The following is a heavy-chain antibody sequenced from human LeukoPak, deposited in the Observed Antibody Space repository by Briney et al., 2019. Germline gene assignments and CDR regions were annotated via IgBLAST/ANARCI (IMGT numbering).Heavy chain of an antibody. Sequence: PGGSLRLSCAASGFTFSSYSMNWVRQAPGKGLEWVAVISSDASNKYYADSVKGRSTISRDNSKNTLYLQMNGLRVEDTAVYYCAREVSAAGLDYWGQGTLVTVSS. CDR2: ISSDASNK. CDR1: GFTFSSYS. D-gene: IGHD6-13*01. CDR3: AREVSAAGLDY. J-gene: IGHJ4*02. V-gene: IGHV3-30-3*01.